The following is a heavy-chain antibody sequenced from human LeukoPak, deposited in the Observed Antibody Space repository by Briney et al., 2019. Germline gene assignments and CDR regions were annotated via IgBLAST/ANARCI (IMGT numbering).Heavy chain of an antibody. CDR1: GFTFSSYS. Sequence: GGSLRLSFAASGFTFSSYSMNWVRQAPGKGLEWVSSISSSSSYIYYADSVKGRFTISRDNAKNSLYLQMNSLRAEDTAVYYCARPYGDYLYYFDYWGQGTLVTVSS. D-gene: IGHD4-17*01. V-gene: IGHV3-21*01. J-gene: IGHJ4*02. CDR3: ARPYGDYLYYFDY. CDR2: ISSSSSYI.